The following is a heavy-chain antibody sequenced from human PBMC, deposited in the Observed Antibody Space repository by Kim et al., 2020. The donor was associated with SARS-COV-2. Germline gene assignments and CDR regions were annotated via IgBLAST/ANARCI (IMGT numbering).Heavy chain of an antibody. D-gene: IGHD2-2*01. Sequence: SVKVSCTASGGYVSSYAVSWVRQAPGQGLEWMGGTIPIFRTTNYAQKFQGRLTITADETTGTAYMELTSLRSEDTAVYYCARGPHSNIVVIPAAFTLSIWGQGTMVTVSS. V-gene: IGHV1-69*13. CDR3: ARGPHSNIVVIPAAFTLSI. CDR1: GGYVSSYA. CDR2: TIPIFRTT. J-gene: IGHJ3*02.